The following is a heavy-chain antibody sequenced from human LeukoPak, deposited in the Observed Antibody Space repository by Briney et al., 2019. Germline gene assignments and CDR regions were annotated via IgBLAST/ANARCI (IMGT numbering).Heavy chain of an antibody. CDR3: IVFGDSNH. V-gene: IGHV3-74*01. CDR2: IKGDGIST. Sequence: GGSLRLSCAASGFDFSSNWMHWVRHAPGQGLVWVSRIKGDGISTNYADSVKGRFTISRDIAKNTLYLQINSLRVEDTAVYYCIVFGDSNHWGQGTLVTVSS. CDR1: GFDFSSNW. J-gene: IGHJ5*02. D-gene: IGHD4-17*01.